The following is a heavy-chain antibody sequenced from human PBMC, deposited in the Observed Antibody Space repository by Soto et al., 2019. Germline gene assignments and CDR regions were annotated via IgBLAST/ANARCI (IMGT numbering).Heavy chain of an antibody. J-gene: IGHJ4*02. D-gene: IGHD1-26*01. V-gene: IGHV2-5*02. CDR2: IYWDDSK. CDR1: GFSLTTDRVG. Sequence: QITLKESGPTLVKPTQTLTLTCTFSGFSLTTDRVGVGWIRQPPGEALEWLAVIYWDDSKTYRPSLESRLTITKDNSKHQVALTMTNVDSLDTATYYCSHAYGGRSLYWGQGTLVTVSS. CDR3: SHAYGGRSLY.